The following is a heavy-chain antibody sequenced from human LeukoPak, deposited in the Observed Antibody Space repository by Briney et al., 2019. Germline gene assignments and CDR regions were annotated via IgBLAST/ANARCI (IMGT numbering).Heavy chain of an antibody. Sequence: PGGSLRLSCAASGFTFSDYYMSWIRQAPGKGLEWVSYISSSGSTIYYADSVKGRFTISRDNAKNSLYLQMNSLRAEDTAVYYCARDRRGYDFWSGYSNGVDVWGQGTTVTVSS. CDR2: ISSSGSTI. CDR1: GFTFSDYY. V-gene: IGHV3-11*01. J-gene: IGHJ6*02. CDR3: ARDRRGYDFWSGYSNGVDV. D-gene: IGHD3-3*01.